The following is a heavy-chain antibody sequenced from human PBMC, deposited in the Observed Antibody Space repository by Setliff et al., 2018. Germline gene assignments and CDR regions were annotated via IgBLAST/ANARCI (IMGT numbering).Heavy chain of an antibody. D-gene: IGHD3-22*01. CDR2: IYTSGST. J-gene: IGHJ4*02. CDR1: GGSISSGSYY. CDR3: ARGGWYSSSWYWYYDSSGYYLFDY. Sequence: SETLSLTCTVSGGSISSGSYYWSWIRQPAGKGLEWIGRIYTSGSTNYNPSLKSRVTISVDTSKNQFSLKLSSVTAADTAVYYCARGGWYSSSWYWYYDSSGYYLFDYWGQGTLGTVSS. V-gene: IGHV4-61*02.